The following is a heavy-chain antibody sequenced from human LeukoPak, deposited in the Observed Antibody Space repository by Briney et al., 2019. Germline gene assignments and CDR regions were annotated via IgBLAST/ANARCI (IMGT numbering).Heavy chain of an antibody. CDR2: ISAYNGNT. Sequence: GASVKVSCKASGYTFTSYGISWVRQAPGQGLEWMGWISAYNGNTNYAQKLQGRVTMTTDKSTKTAYMELTSLRSEDTAVYYCARAGIPGYCTNVTCSNWLDPWGQGTLVTVSS. CDR3: ARAGIPGYCTNVTCSNWLDP. D-gene: IGHD2-8*01. V-gene: IGHV1-18*01. J-gene: IGHJ5*02. CDR1: GYTFTSYG.